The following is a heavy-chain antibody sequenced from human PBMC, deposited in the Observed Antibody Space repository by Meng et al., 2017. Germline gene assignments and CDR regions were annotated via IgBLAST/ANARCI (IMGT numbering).Heavy chain of an antibody. CDR2: IWYDGSNK. Sequence: QVQLGESGGGVVQPGGSLSLSCAASGFTFSSYGLHWVRQAPGKGVEWVAVIWYDGSNKYYADSVKGRFTISRDNSKNTLYLQMNSLRAEDTAVYYCARDDAMTTVTTIGYWGQGTLVTVSS. V-gene: IGHV3-33*01. J-gene: IGHJ4*02. CDR1: GFTFSSYG. D-gene: IGHD4-11*01. CDR3: ARDDAMTTVTTIGY.